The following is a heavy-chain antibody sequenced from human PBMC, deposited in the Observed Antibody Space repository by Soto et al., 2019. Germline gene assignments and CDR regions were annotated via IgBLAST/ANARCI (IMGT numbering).Heavy chain of an antibody. CDR2: IIPILGIA. D-gene: IGHD4-17*01. Sequence: QVQLVQSGAEMKKPGSSVKVSCKASGGTFSSYTISWVRQAPGQGLEWMGRIIPILGIANYAQKFQGRVTITADKSTSTAYMELCSLRSEDTAVYYCAAEYGGNSAWGQGTLLTVSP. CDR3: AAEYGGNSA. V-gene: IGHV1-69*02. CDR1: GGTFSSYT. J-gene: IGHJ4*02.